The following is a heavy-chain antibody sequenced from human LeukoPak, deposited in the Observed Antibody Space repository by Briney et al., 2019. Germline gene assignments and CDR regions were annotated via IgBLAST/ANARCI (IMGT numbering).Heavy chain of an antibody. CDR1: GFTFSSYG. CDR3: AKDQYSSGWCSDY. D-gene: IGHD6-19*01. CDR2: ISYDGSNK. Sequence: PGRSLRLSCAASGFTFSSYGMHWVRQAPGKGLEWVAVISYDGSNKYYADSVKGRFTISRDNSKNTLYLQMNSLGAEDTAVYYCAKDQYSSGWCSDYWGQGTLVTVSP. V-gene: IGHV3-30*18. J-gene: IGHJ4*02.